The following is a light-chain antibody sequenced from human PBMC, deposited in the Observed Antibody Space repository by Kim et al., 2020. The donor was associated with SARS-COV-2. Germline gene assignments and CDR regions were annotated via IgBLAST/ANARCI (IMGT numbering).Light chain of an antibody. CDR1: QSVSTSY. J-gene: IGKJ4*01. V-gene: IGKV3-20*01. Sequence: LSPGERATLSCRASQSVSTSYLAWYQQKPGQAPRLLIYGASSSATGIPDRFSGSGSGTDFTLTINRLEPEDFAVYYCQQYYNSLTFGGGTKVDIK. CDR3: QQYYNSLT. CDR2: GAS.